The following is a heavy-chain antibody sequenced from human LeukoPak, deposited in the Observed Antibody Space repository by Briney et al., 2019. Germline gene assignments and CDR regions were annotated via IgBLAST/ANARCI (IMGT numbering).Heavy chain of an antibody. CDR1: GFTFDDYA. CDR3: AKETAKGIAAAGPFDY. J-gene: IGHJ4*02. D-gene: IGHD6-13*01. V-gene: IGHV3-9*01. Sequence: GRSLRLSCAASGFTFDDYAMHWVRQAPGKGLEWVSGISWNSGSIGYADSVKGRFTISRDNAKNSLYLQMNSLRAEDTALYYCAKETAKGIAAAGPFDYWGQGTLVTVSS. CDR2: ISWNSGSI.